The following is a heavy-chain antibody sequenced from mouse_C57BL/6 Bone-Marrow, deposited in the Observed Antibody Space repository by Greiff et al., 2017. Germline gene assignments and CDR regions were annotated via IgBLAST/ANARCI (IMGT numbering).Heavy chain of an antibody. J-gene: IGHJ3*01. Sequence: EVKLMESGVGLVKPGGSLKLSCAASGFTFSDYGMHWVRQAPEKGLEWVAYISSGSSTIYYADTVKGRFTISRDNAKNTLFLQMTSLRSEDTAMYYCARPFYYGSKPWGQGTLVTVSA. V-gene: IGHV5-17*01. CDR1: GFTFSDYG. CDR2: ISSGSSTI. D-gene: IGHD1-1*01. CDR3: ARPFYYGSKP.